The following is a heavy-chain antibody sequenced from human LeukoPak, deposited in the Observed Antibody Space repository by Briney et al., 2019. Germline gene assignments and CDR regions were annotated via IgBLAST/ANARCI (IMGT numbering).Heavy chain of an antibody. V-gene: IGHV1-2*02. CDR1: GYTFTGYY. Sequence: ASVKVSCKASGYTFTGYYMHWVRQAPGQGLEWMGWINPNSGGTNYAQKFQGRVTMTRDTSISTAYMELSRLRSDDTAVYYCARDLPAGRLYDRGYGMDVWGQGTTVTVCS. D-gene: IGHD3-9*01. CDR2: INPNSGGT. J-gene: IGHJ6*02. CDR3: ARDLPAGRLYDRGYGMDV.